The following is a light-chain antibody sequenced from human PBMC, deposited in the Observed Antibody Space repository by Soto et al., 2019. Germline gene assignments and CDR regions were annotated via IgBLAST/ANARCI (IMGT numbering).Light chain of an antibody. CDR3: QQYDNLPSIT. Sequence: DIQMTQSPSSLSASVGDRVTITCQASQDISNYLNWYQQKPGKAPKLLIYDASNLEKGVPSRFSGSGSGTDFTFPISSLQPEDIATYYCQQYDNLPSITFGQGTRLEIK. CDR1: QDISNY. V-gene: IGKV1-33*01. J-gene: IGKJ5*01. CDR2: DAS.